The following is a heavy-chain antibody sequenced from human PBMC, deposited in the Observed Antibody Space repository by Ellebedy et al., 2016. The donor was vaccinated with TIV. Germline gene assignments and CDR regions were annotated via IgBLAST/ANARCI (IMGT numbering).Heavy chain of an antibody. CDR1: GGTFSSYA. D-gene: IGHD3-16*01. Sequence: AASVQVSCKASGGTFSSYAISWVRQAPGQGLEWMGGIIPIFGTSNYAQKFQARVTITADESTSTAYMEPSSLRSEDTAVYYCARGGDHPRWFDPWGQGTLVTVSS. CDR3: ARGGDHPRWFDP. CDR2: IIPIFGTS. V-gene: IGHV1-69*13. J-gene: IGHJ5*02.